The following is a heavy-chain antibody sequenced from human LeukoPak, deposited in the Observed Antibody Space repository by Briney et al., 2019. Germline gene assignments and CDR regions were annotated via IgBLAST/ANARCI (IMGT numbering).Heavy chain of an antibody. J-gene: IGHJ4*02. CDR2: ISYDGSNK. CDR1: GFTFSSYG. Sequence: GGSLRRSCAASGFTFSSYGMHWVRQAPGKGLEWVAVISYDGSNKYYADSVKGRFTISRDNSKNTLYLQMNSLRAEDTAVYYCAKDQTVGPTTRPHLFDYWGQGTLVSVSS. D-gene: IGHD1-26*01. CDR3: AKDQTVGPTTRPHLFDY. V-gene: IGHV3-33*05.